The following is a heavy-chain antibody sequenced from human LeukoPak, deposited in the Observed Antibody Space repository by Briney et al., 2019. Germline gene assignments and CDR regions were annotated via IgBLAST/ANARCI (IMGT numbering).Heavy chain of an antibody. D-gene: IGHD3-3*01. J-gene: IGHJ6*03. CDR2: MNPNRGNT. CDR3: ARAGSLRKYDFWSGYYGAYYYMDV. Sequence: ASVKVSCKASGYTFTSYDINWVRQATGQGLEWMGWMNPNRGNTGYAQKFQGRVTMTRNTSISTAYMELSSLRSEDTAVYYCARAGSLRKYDFWSGYYGAYYYMDVWGKGTTVTVSS. CDR1: GYTFTSYD. V-gene: IGHV1-8*01.